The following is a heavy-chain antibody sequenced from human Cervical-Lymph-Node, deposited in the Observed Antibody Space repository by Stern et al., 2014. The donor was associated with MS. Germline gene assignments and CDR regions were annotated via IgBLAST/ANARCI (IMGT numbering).Heavy chain of an antibody. CDR3: ARPANWDGDYAFFDF. Sequence: QVQLVESGAEVKKPGASVKVSCKASEYIFTDYYMHWVRQAPGQGLEWMGQGNPKSGATNYAQKFQGRVTMTRDTSISTAYMELSGLRSDDTAVYYCARPANWDGDYAFFDFWGQGTLVTVSS. V-gene: IGHV1-2*06. D-gene: IGHD4-17*01. CDR2: GNPKSGAT. J-gene: IGHJ4*02. CDR1: EYIFTDYY.